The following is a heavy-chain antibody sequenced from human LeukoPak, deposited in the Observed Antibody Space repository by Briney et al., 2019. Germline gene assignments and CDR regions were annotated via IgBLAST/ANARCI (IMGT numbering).Heavy chain of an antibody. CDR2: VYYSGST. CDR1: GGSISSYY. J-gene: IGHJ4*02. CDR3: ARNSYTSGWSTFYY. V-gene: IGHV4-39*01. D-gene: IGHD6-19*01. Sequence: SETLSLTCTVSGGSISSYYWSWIRQPPGKGLEWIGSVYYSGSTYYNPSLKSRVTISVDTSKNQFSLKLTSVTAADTAVYYCARNSYTSGWSTFYYWGQGTLVTVSS.